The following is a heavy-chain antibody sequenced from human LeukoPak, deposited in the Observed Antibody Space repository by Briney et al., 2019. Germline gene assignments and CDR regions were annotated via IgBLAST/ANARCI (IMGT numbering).Heavy chain of an antibody. D-gene: IGHD5-18*01. CDR2: MNPNSGNT. V-gene: IGHV1-8*01. Sequence: ASVKVSCKASGYTFTSYDINWVRQATGQGLEWMGWMNPNSGNTGYAQKFQGRVTMTRNTSISTAYMELSSLRSEDTAVYYCACVDRSGYSYGYSIDYWGQGTLVTVSS. J-gene: IGHJ4*02. CDR3: ACVDRSGYSYGYSIDY. CDR1: GYTFTSYD.